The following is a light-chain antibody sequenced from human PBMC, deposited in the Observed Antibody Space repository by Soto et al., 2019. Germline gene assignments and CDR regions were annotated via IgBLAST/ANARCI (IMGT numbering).Light chain of an antibody. CDR2: AAS. J-gene: IGKJ1*01. CDR3: QKYNSAPPT. Sequence: DIQMTQSPSSLSASVGDRVTITCRASQGLSNYLAWYQLKPGKVPKVLIYAASTLHSGVPSRFSGSGSGTDYTLTISSLQPEDAATYYCQKYNSAPPTFGQGTKVEIK. V-gene: IGKV1-27*01. CDR1: QGLSNY.